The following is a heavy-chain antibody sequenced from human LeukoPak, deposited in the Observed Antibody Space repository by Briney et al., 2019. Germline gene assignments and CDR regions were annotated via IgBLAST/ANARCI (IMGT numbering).Heavy chain of an antibody. V-gene: IGHV1-8*01. CDR1: GYTFTNFD. CDR2: MNPNSGQT. J-gene: IGHJ4*02. D-gene: IGHD3-10*01. CDR3: TKGSASGSYRDY. Sequence: ASVKVSCKASGYTFTNFDINWVRQATGQGFEWMGWMNPNSGQTGYAQKFQGRVTMTRDTSINTAYMELSSLTSEDTAVYYCTKGSASGSYRDYWGQGTPVTVSS.